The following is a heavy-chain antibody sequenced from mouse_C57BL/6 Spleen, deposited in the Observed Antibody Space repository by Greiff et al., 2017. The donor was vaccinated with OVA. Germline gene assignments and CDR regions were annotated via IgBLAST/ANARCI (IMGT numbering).Heavy chain of an antibody. Sequence: VQVVESGPGLVAPSQSLSITCTASGFSLTSYGVSWVRQPPGKGLEWLGVIWRDGSTNYHSALISRLSISKDNSKNQVFLRLNSLQTDDTATYCCANNGPWFAYWGQGTLVTVSA. CDR3: ANNGPWFAY. CDR2: IWRDGST. V-gene: IGHV2-3*01. CDR1: GFSLTSYG. D-gene: IGHD1-1*02. J-gene: IGHJ3*01.